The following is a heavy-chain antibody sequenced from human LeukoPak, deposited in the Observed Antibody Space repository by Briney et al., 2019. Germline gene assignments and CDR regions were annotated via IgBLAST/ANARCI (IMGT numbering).Heavy chain of an antibody. CDR2: IHPEGNEK. CDR3: ARGDAFSGDH. CDR1: GFTFSNFW. Sequence: PGGSLRLSCAVSGFTFSNFWMSWVRQAPGRGQEWVANIHPEGNEKYHVESVKGRFTISRDNAKNSLFLQMNGLRVEDTAVYYCARGDAFSGDHWGQGTLVTVSS. J-gene: IGHJ4*02. V-gene: IGHV3-7*04.